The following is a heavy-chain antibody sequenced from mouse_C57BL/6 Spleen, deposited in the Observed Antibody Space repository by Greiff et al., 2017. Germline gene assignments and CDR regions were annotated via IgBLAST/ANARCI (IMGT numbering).Heavy chain of an antibody. J-gene: IGHJ3*01. V-gene: IGHV2-6-1*01. CDR2: IWRDGST. CDR3: ARHQSGNYFAY. CDR1: GFSLTSYG. Sequence: VQGVESGPGLVAPSQSLSITCTVSGFSLTSYGVHWVRQPPGKGLEWLVVIWRDGSTTYNSALKSRLSISKDNSKSQVFLKMNRLQTEETAMDYGARHQSGNYFAYWGQGTLVTVSS. D-gene: IGHD2-1*01.